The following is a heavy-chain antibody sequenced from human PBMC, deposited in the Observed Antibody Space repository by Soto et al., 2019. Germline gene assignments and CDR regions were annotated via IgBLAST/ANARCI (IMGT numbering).Heavy chain of an antibody. CDR3: ARESGYYYDSSRAFDI. V-gene: IGHV5-10-1*01. Sequence: GESLKISCKGSGYSFTSYWISWVRQMPGKGLEWMGRIDPSDSYTNYSPSFQGHVTIPADKSISTAYLQWSSLKASDTAMYYCARESGYYYDSSRAFDIWGQGTMVTVSS. D-gene: IGHD3-22*01. J-gene: IGHJ3*02. CDR2: IDPSDSYT. CDR1: GYSFTSYW.